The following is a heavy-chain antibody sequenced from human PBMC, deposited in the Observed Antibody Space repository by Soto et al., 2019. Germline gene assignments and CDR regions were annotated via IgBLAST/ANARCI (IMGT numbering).Heavy chain of an antibody. CDR1: GYTFSGYY. V-gene: IGHV1-2*02. Sequence: ASVKVSCKASGYTFSGYYIHWVRQAPGQGLEWMGWINPNSGDTNYAQKFQGRVTMTRGTSITTAYMELSRLRSDDTAVYYCVRDSGFRGHGSVYHDPVGFDIWGQGTMVTVSS. D-gene: IGHD3-22*01. J-gene: IGHJ3*02. CDR3: VRDSGFRGHGSVYHDPVGFDI. CDR2: INPNSGDT.